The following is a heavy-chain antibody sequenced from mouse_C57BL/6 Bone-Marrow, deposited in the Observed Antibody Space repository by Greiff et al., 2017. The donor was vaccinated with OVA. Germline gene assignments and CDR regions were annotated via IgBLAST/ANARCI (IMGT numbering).Heavy chain of an antibody. CDR1: GYTFTSYW. V-gene: IGHV1-64*01. CDR2: IHPNSGST. D-gene: IGHD3-2*02. CDR3: AREARWDDYFDY. J-gene: IGHJ2*01. Sequence: VKLQQPGAELVKPGASVKLSCKASGYTFTSYWMHWVKQRPGQGLEWIGMIHPNSGSTNYNEKFKSKATLTVDKSSSTAYMQLSSLTSEDSAVYYCAREARWDDYFDYWGQGTTLTVSS.